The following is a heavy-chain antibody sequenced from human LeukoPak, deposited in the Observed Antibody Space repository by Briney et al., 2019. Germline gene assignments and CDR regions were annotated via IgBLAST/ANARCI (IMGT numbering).Heavy chain of an antibody. CDR3: ARGRRVRYFDL. J-gene: IGHJ2*01. CDR1: GGSFSGYY. CDR2: INHSGST. D-gene: IGHD3-10*01. Sequence: SETLSLTCAVYGGSFSGYYWSWIRQPPGKGLEWIGEINHSGSTNYNPSLKSRVTISVDTSKNQFSLKLSSVTAADTAVYYCARGRRVRYFDLWGCGTLVTVSS. V-gene: IGHV4-34*01.